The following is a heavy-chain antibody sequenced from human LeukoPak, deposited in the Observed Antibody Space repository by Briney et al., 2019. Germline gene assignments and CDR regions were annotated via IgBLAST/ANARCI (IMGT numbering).Heavy chain of an antibody. CDR1: GYTFTGYY. D-gene: IGHD3-22*01. CDR2: INPNSGGT. V-gene: IGHV1-2*02. J-gene: IGHJ4*02. Sequence: GASVKVSCKASGYTFTGYYIHWVRQAPGQGLEWMGWINPNSGGTNYAQKFQGRVTMTRDTSISTAYMELSRLRSDDTAVYYCASVFYYDSSGFDYWGQGTLVTVSS. CDR3: ASVFYYDSSGFDY.